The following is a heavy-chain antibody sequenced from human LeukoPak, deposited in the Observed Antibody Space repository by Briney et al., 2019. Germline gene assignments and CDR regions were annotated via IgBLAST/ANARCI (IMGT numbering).Heavy chain of an antibody. D-gene: IGHD5-24*01. Sequence: SVKVSCKASGGTFISYAISWVRQAPGQGLEWMGGIIPIFGTANYAQKFQGRVTITTDESTSTAYMELSSLRSEDTAVYYCARPKRDGYNYDFDYWGQGTLVTVSS. CDR2: IIPIFGTA. J-gene: IGHJ4*02. CDR1: GGTFISYA. V-gene: IGHV1-69*05. CDR3: ARPKRDGYNYDFDY.